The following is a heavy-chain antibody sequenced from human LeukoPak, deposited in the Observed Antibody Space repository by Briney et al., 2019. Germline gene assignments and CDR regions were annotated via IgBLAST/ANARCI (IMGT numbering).Heavy chain of an antibody. J-gene: IGHJ4*02. CDR1: GGSISSYY. V-gene: IGHV4-59*01. CDR2: IYYSGST. CDR3: ARDPGGGNLLFDY. Sequence: KASETLSLTCTVSGGSISSYYWSWIRQPPGKGLEWIGYIYYSGSTNYNPSLKSRVTISVDTSKNQFSLKLSSVTAADTAVYYCARDPGGGNLLFDYWGQGTLVTVSS. D-gene: IGHD4-23*01.